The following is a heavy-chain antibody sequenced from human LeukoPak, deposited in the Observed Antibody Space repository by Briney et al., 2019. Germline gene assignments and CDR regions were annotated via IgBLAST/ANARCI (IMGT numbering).Heavy chain of an antibody. Sequence: GGSLRLSCVGSGFTFRSHAMSWVRQAPEKGLEFVSGIYENGGTTFYADSVKGRFSISRDNSKNTLYLQMDSLRGEDTAVYYCAKDFRIGYSAHFDYWGQGALVTVSS. CDR1: GFTFRSHA. V-gene: IGHV3-23*01. J-gene: IGHJ4*02. CDR2: IYENGGTT. D-gene: IGHD2-21*01. CDR3: AKDFRIGYSAHFDY.